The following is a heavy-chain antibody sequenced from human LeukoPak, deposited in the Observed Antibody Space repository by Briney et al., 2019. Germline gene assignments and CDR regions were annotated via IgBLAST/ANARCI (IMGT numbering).Heavy chain of an antibody. D-gene: IGHD6-13*01. J-gene: IGHJ4*02. CDR3: ASGRQLGY. V-gene: IGHV3-7*01. Sequence: GGSLRLSCAASGFTFSNYWMSWVRQAPGKGLEWVANIKEDGSEKYYVDSVKGRFTISRDNARNSLYLQMNSLRAEDTAVYCCASGRQLGYWGQGTLVTVSS. CDR2: IKEDGSEK. CDR1: GFTFSNYW.